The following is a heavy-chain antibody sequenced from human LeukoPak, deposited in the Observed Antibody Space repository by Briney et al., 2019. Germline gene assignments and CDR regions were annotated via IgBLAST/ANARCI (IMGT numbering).Heavy chain of an antibody. V-gene: IGHV1-18*01. CDR3: ARGGFSGSYLDDAFDI. J-gene: IGHJ3*02. D-gene: IGHD1-26*01. Sequence: ASVKVSCKASGYTFTSYGISWVRQAPGQGLEWMGWISAYNGNTNYAQKLQGRVTTTTDTSTSTAYMELRSLRSDDTAVYYCARGGFSGSYLDDAFDIWGQGTMVTVSS. CDR1: GYTFTSYG. CDR2: ISAYNGNT.